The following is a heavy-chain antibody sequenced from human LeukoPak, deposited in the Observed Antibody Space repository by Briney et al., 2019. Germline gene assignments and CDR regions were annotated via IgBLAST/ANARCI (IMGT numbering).Heavy chain of an antibody. CDR1: GGSVGNSY. J-gene: IGHJ4*02. D-gene: IGHD3-10*01. CDR3: ARDDFYGSGRKSGLLDY. V-gene: IGHV4-4*07. CDR2: IYHDGNT. Sequence: SETLSLTCAVSGGSVGNSYWSWLRQPAGKGLEWIGHIYHDGNTNYNPSLQGRLTMSRDTSKNHVSLRLTSVTAADTALYYCARDDFYGSGRKSGLLDYWGQGILVIVSS.